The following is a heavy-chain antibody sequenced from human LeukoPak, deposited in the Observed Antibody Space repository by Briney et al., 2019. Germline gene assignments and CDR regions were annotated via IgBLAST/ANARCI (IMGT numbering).Heavy chain of an antibody. J-gene: IGHJ3*02. V-gene: IGHV1-46*01. CDR3: ARDWGYCSGGSCYRGAFDI. Sequence: GASVKVSCKASGYTFTNYYVHWVRQAPGQGLEWMGIINPSDASTSYAQKFQGRVTMTRDMSTSTLYMDLRSLRSEDTAVYYCARDWGYCSGGSCYRGAFDIWGQGTMVTVSS. D-gene: IGHD2-15*01. CDR2: INPSDAST. CDR1: GYTFTNYY.